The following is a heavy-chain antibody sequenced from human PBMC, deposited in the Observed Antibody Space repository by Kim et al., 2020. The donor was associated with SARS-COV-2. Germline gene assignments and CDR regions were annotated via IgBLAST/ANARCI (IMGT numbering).Heavy chain of an antibody. CDR2: IYYSGST. J-gene: IGHJ4*02. Sequence: SETLSLTCTVSGGSISSGGYYWSWIRQHPGKGLEWIGYIYYSGSTYYNPSLKSRVTISVDTSKNQFSLKLSSVTAADTAVYYCARENPLYYYDSSGYLDYWGQGTLVTVSS. D-gene: IGHD3-22*01. V-gene: IGHV4-31*03. CDR3: ARENPLYYYDSSGYLDY. CDR1: GGSISSGGYY.